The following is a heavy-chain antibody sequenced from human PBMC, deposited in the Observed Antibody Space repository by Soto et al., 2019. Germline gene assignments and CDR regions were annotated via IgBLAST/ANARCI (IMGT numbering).Heavy chain of an antibody. CDR3: ARDLRRAIDF. Sequence: SETLSLTCTVSRGSISGYYWSWIRQPPGKALEWIGYVYFKGNINYNPSLKSRVTMSVDTSKNQFSLKLSSVAAADTAVYYCARDLRRAIDFWSQGILVTGSS. D-gene: IGHD6-25*01. J-gene: IGHJ4*02. CDR1: RGSISGYY. CDR2: VYFKGNI. V-gene: IGHV4-59*01.